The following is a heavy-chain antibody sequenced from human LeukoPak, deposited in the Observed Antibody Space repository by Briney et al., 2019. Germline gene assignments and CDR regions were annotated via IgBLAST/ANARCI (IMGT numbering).Heavy chain of an antibody. CDR2: INPNSGGT. Sequence: ASVKVSCKASGYTFTGYYMHWVRQAPGQGLEWMGWINPNSGGTNYAQKFQGRVTMTRDTSISTAYMELSRLRSDDTAVYYCARDRSHYGDCVDWFDPWGQGTLVTVSS. D-gene: IGHD4-17*01. CDR1: GYTFTGYY. J-gene: IGHJ5*02. CDR3: ARDRSHYGDCVDWFDP. V-gene: IGHV1-2*02.